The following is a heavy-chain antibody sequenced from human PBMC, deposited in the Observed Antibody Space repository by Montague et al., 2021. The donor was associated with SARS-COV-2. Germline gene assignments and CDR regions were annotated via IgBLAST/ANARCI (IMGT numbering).Heavy chain of an antibody. CDR1: GDSTNNYY. CDR3: ARAPIYRSSWYAYFDY. J-gene: IGHJ4*02. D-gene: IGHD6-13*01. V-gene: IGHV4-59*01. CDR2: INYSGST. Sequence: SETLSLTCTVSGDSTNNYYWSWIRQPPGKGLEWIGYINYSGSTHYNPSLQSRVTLSRDTSKNQFSLRLTSVTAADTATYFCARAPIYRSSWYAYFDYWGQGTLVTVSS.